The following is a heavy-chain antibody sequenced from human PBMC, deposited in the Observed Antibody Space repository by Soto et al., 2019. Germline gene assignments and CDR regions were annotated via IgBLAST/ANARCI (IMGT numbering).Heavy chain of an antibody. Sequence: PGGSLRLSCAASGFIFSSFSMNWIRQAPGKGLEWLSYIRSDSNHIGYADSVRGRFTISSDIDKNALFLQMSSLRDEDTAVYYCARDLAYAFDGRGQGTLVAVSS. J-gene: IGHJ4*02. CDR1: GFIFSSFS. V-gene: IGHV3-48*02. D-gene: IGHD3-16*01. CDR2: IRSDSNHI. CDR3: ARDLAYAFDG.